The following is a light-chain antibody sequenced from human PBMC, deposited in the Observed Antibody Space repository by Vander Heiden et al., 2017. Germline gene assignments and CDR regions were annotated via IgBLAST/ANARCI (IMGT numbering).Light chain of an antibody. CDR3: PTWGTGINLV. V-gene: IGLV4-69*01. CDR2: LIIYGTH. CDR1: SGHSSYA. Sequence: QLVLTPSPSASASLGASVKLTCTLSSGHSSYAIAWHQKQPEKGPRYLMKLIIYGTHIKGDGVPDRFSGSSSGAAPYLPISSLRSGDEADYYCPTWGTGINLVFGGGTKMTVL. J-gene: IGLJ3*02.